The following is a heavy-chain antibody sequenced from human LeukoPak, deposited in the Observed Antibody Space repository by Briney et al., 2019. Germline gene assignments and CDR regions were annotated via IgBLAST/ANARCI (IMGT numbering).Heavy chain of an antibody. CDR2: MYYSESH. CDR3: ARTGIVGAIRGWVRPSAFDI. J-gene: IGHJ3*02. D-gene: IGHD1-26*01. Sequence: SETLSLICTVSGGSISRYYWSWPRQPPGERREWIGYMYYSESHNYNPPLKGQLPISVDPSNNHFSQKQSSVTAADKAVYYCARTGIVGAIRGWVRPSAFDIWGQGTMVTVSS. V-gene: IGHV4-59*08. CDR1: GGSISRYY.